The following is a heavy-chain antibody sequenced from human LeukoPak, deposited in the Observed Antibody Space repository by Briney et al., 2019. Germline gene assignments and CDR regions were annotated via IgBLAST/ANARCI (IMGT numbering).Heavy chain of an antibody. CDR3: ARGGSGSGSWFDR. CDR2: ISSSSSYI. CDR1: GFTFSSYS. D-gene: IGHD6-19*01. V-gene: IGHV3-21*01. J-gene: IGHJ5*02. Sequence: PGGSLRLSCAASGFTFSSYSMNWVRQAPGKGLEWVSSISSSSSYIYYADSVKGRFTISRDNAKNSLYLQMNSLRAEDTAVYYCARGGSGSGSWFDRWGQGTLVTVSS.